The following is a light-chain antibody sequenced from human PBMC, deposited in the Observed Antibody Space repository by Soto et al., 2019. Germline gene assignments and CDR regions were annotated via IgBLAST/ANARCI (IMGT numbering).Light chain of an antibody. Sequence: QSVLTQPPSVSAAPGQTVTISCSGSSSNIGNNYVSWYQQLPGTAPKLLIYDNNKRPSGIPDRFSGSKSGTPATLGITGLQTGDEADYYCGTWDSSLSALVFGGGTKLTVL. CDR3: GTWDSSLSALV. CDR2: DNN. J-gene: IGLJ2*01. V-gene: IGLV1-51*01. CDR1: SSNIGNNY.